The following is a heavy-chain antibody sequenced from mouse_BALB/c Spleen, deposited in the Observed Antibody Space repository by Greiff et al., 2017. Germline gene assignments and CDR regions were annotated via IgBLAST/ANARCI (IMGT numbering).Heavy chain of an antibody. CDR2: IYPGDGDT. Sequence: QVQLQQSGAELARPGASVKLSCKASGYTFTSYWMQWVKQRPGQGLEWIGAIYPGDGDTRYTQKFKGKATLTADKSSSTAYMQLSSLASEDSAVYYCARSLYDVYFYAMDYWGQGTSVTVSS. D-gene: IGHD2-3*01. CDR3: ARSLYDVYFYAMDY. V-gene: IGHV1-87*01. J-gene: IGHJ4*01. CDR1: GYTFTSYW.